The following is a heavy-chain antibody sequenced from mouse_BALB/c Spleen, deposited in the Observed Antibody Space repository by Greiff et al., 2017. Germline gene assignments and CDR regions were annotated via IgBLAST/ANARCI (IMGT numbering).Heavy chain of an antibody. D-gene: IGHD4-1*01. CDR1: GFTFSSYY. V-gene: IGHV5-6-2*01. Sequence: EVKVVESGGGLVKLGGSLKLSCAASGFTFSSYYMSWVRQTPEKRLELVAAINSNGGSTYYPDTVKGRFTISRDNAKNTLYLQMSSLKSEDTALYYCARRGLGYAMDYWGQGTSVTVSS. CDR2: INSNGGST. CDR3: ARRGLGYAMDY. J-gene: IGHJ4*01.